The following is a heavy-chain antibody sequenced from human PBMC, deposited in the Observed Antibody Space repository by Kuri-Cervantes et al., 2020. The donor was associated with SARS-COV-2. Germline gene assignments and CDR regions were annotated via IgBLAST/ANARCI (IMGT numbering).Heavy chain of an antibody. D-gene: IGHD3-22*01. Sequence: ETLSFTCAASGFTFSSYSMNWVRQAPGKGLEWVSAISGSGGSTYYADSVKGRFTISRDNSKNTLYLQMNSLRAEDTAVYYCVKDYDSSGYWGDHFDYWGQGTLVTVSS. J-gene: IGHJ4*02. CDR3: VKDYDSSGYWGDHFDY. V-gene: IGHV3-23*01. CDR1: GFTFSSYS. CDR2: ISGSGGST.